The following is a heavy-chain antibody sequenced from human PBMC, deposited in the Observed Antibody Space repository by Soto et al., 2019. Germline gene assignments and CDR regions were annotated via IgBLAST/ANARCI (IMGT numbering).Heavy chain of an antibody. CDR1: GFTFSSYA. D-gene: IGHD3-9*01. Sequence: GGSLRLSCAASGFTFSSYAMSWVRQAPGKGLEWVSAISGSGGSTYYADSVKGRFTISRDNSKNTLYLQMNSLRAEDTAVYYCAKDALRYFDWLYSPAPFDYWGQGTLVTVSS. J-gene: IGHJ4*02. CDR2: ISGSGGST. V-gene: IGHV3-23*01. CDR3: AKDALRYFDWLYSPAPFDY.